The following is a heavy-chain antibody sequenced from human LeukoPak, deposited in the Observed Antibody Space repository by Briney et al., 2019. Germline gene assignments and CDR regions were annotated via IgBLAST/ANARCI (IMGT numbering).Heavy chain of an antibody. V-gene: IGHV6-1*01. J-gene: IGHJ6*02. CDR1: GDSVSSNSAA. CDR2: TYYRSKWYH. D-gene: IGHD3-9*01. CDR3: ATQLIIESGGLDV. Sequence: SQTLSLTCAISGDSVSSNSAAWNWIRQSPSRGLEGLGRTYYRSKWYHDYAVAVKSRITIHPDTSTNQFSLQLNSVTPEDTAVYYCATQLIIESGGLDVWGQGTMVTVSS.